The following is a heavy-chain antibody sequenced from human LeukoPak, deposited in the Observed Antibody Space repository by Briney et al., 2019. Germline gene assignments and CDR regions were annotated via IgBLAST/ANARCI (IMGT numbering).Heavy chain of an antibody. CDR2: ISDSGGWT. V-gene: IGHV3-23*01. CDR3: ASRDPCSGDNCYGLSH. Sequence: PGGSLRLSCAASGFTFSNYVMNWVRQAPGKGLEWVSVISDSGGWTSYADSVQGRFTVSRDNSKNTLYVHMNSLRADDTAIYYCASRDPCSGDNCYGLSHWGQGTLVTVSS. D-gene: IGHD2-15*01. CDR1: GFTFSNYV. J-gene: IGHJ4*02.